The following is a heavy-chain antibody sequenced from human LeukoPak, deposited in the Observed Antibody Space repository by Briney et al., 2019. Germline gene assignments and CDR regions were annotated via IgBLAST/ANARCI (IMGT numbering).Heavy chain of an antibody. J-gene: IGHJ4*02. CDR1: GYSFPRYG. D-gene: IGHD5-24*01. CDR2: ISGKNGNT. V-gene: IGHV1-18*01. CDR3: ASGREGYNPSDY. Sequence: ASVKVSCKASGYSFPRYGVSWVRQAPGQGLEWMGWISGKNGNTNYEQKYQGRATLTTDTSTSTVYMELRSLRSDDTAVYYCASGREGYNPSDYWGQGTLVTVSS.